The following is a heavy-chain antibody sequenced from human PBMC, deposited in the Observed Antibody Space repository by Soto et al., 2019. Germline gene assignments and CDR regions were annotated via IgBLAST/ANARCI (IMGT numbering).Heavy chain of an antibody. CDR3: AGGIAPIALDY. CDR2: IFFSGYT. Sequence: QVQLQESGPGLVKPAETLSLTCTVSGGSMSGYYWSWLRQPPGKGLEWIAYIFFSGYTNYNPSLKSRLSISVDTSNNLFSLKVSSVTAADTAVYYCAGGIAPIALDYWVQGTLVAVSS. V-gene: IGHV4-59*01. J-gene: IGHJ4*02. D-gene: IGHD6-13*01. CDR1: GGSMSGYY.